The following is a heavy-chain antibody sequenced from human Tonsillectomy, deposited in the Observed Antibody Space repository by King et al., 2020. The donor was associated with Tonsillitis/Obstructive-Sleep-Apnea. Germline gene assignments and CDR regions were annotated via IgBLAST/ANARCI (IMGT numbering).Heavy chain of an antibody. J-gene: IGHJ6*03. D-gene: IGHD6-13*01. Sequence: VQLQESGPGLVKPSETLSLTCTVSGGSISSYYWSWIRQPPGKGLELIGYIYYSGSTNYNPSLKSRVTISLDTSKNQCSLKLSAVTVADTAVYYCARGHRGAEIAAAQRYYYYYYMDVWGKGTTVTVSS. CDR1: GGSISSYY. CDR2: IYYSGST. V-gene: IGHV4-59*01. CDR3: ARGHRGAEIAAAQRYYYYYYMDV.